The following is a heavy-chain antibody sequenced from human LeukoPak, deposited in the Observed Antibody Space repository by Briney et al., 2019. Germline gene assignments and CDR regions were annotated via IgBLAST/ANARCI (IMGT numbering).Heavy chain of an antibody. CDR1: GYALTGYY. Sequence: ASVKVSCKASGYALTGYYMHWVRQAPGQGLEWVGWINPHSGDTNYAQKFQGRVTMTRDTSISTAYMELSRLKSDDTAVYYCARDRGGGWIQLWFLDYWGQGTLVTVSS. J-gene: IGHJ4*02. CDR2: INPHSGDT. V-gene: IGHV1-2*02. D-gene: IGHD5-18*01. CDR3: ARDRGGGWIQLWFLDY.